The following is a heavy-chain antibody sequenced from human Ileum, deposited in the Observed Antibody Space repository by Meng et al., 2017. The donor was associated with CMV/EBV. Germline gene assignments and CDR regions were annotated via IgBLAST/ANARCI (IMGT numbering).Heavy chain of an antibody. CDR1: GGSFSDYY. CDR2: VHHSGIT. CDR3: ATNSEDY. V-gene: IGHV4-34*01. D-gene: IGHD4-23*01. J-gene: IGHJ4*02. Sequence: QLRQGGAGLLRPSVPQSLTCAVYGGSFSDYYWIWIRKSPGKGLEWIGEVHHSGITNYNPSLKSRVTISVDTSKNQFFLKLTSVTAADTGLYYCATNSEDYWGQGTLVTVSS.